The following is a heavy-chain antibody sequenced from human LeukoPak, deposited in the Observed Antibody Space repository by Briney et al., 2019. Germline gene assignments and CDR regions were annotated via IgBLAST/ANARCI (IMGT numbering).Heavy chain of an antibody. CDR1: GGSISSSSCY. CDR2: IYYSGST. Sequence: SETLSLTCTVSGGSISSSSCYWGWIRQPPGKGLEWIGGIYYSGSTYYNPSLKSRVTISVDTSKNQFSLELSSVTAADTAVYYCARRGSGWYYFDYWGQGTLVTVSS. CDR3: ARRGSGWYYFDY. V-gene: IGHV4-39*01. J-gene: IGHJ4*02. D-gene: IGHD6-19*01.